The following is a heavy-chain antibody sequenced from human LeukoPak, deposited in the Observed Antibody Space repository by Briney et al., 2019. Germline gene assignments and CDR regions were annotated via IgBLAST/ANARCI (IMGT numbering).Heavy chain of an antibody. CDR1: GGSFSGYY. J-gene: IGHJ4*02. D-gene: IGHD6-13*01. V-gene: IGHV4-59*01. CDR3: ASSIAAAGMTLDFDY. CDR2: IYYSGST. Sequence: SETLSLTCAVYGGSFSGYYWSWIRQPPGKGLEWIGYIYYSGSTNYNPSLKSRVTISVDTSKNQFSLKLSSVTAADTAVYYCASSIAAAGMTLDFDYWGQGTLVTVSS.